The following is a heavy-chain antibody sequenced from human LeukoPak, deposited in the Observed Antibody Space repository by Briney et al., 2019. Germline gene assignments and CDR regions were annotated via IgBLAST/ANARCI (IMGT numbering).Heavy chain of an antibody. CDR1: GYTFTKYA. Sequence: ASVKVSCKGSGYTFTKYAISWVRQAPGQGLEYMGWIDTNTGNPTYAQGFTGRFVFSLDTSVSTAYLQISSLKAEDSAIYFCANCFDSSGFFAYWGQGTLVTVSS. CDR2: IDTNTGNP. CDR3: ANCFDSSGFFAY. J-gene: IGHJ4*02. D-gene: IGHD3-22*01. V-gene: IGHV7-4-1*02.